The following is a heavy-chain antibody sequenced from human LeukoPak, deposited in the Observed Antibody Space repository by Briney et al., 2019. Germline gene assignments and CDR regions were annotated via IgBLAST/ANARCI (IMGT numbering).Heavy chain of an antibody. CDR2: INPNSGGT. J-gene: IGHJ4*02. CDR3: ARSHCSGGSCYSGRTGIDY. CDR1: GYTFTGYY. Sequence: ASVKVSCKASGYTFTGYYMHWVRQAPGRGLEWMGWINPNSGGTNYAQKFQGWVTMTRDTSISTAYMELSRLRSDDTAVYYCARSHCSGGSCYSGRTGIDYWGQGTLVTVSS. D-gene: IGHD2-15*01. V-gene: IGHV1-2*04.